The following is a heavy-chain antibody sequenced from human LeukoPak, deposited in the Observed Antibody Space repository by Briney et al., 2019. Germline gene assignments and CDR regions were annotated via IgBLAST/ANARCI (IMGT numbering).Heavy chain of an antibody. J-gene: IGHJ6*02. Sequence: GGSLRLSCEASGFTFSSYSMNWVRQAPGKGLEWVSYISTSSSIYYADSVKGRFTISRDNARKSVYLQMNSLRAEDTAVYYCARGVDTELTGGYYYYGMDVWGQGTTVTVSS. CDR2: ISTSSSI. CDR1: GFTFSSYS. CDR3: ARGVDTELTGGYYYYGMDV. D-gene: IGHD5-18*01. V-gene: IGHV3-48*01.